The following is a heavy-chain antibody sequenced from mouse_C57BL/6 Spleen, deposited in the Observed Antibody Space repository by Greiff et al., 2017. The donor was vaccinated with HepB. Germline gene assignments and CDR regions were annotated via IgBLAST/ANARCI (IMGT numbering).Heavy chain of an antibody. CDR3: ARNYYGSSSDAMDY. D-gene: IGHD1-1*01. J-gene: IGHJ4*01. V-gene: IGHV1-7*01. CDR2: INPSSGYT. CDR1: GYTFTSYW. Sequence: VQLQQSGAELAKPGASVKLSCKASGYTFTSYWMHWVNQRPGQGLDWIGYINPSSGYTKYNQKFKYKATLTTDKSSSTAYMQLSSLTYDDSAVYYCARNYYGSSSDAMDYWGQGTSVTVSS.